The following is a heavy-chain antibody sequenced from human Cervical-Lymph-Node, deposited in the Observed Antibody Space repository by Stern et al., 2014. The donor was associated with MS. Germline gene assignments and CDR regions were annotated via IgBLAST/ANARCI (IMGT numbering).Heavy chain of an antibody. Sequence: QVQLVQSGSEVMKPGASVTVSCTTSGYTFTTYGLSWVRQVPGQGPEWMGWISTFSGKTDYARSLQDRVTMTTNTSTSTVYLEVRSLTAEDTAVYYCARVFGDFDYWGQGTLVTVSS. V-gene: IGHV1-18*01. CDR2: ISTFSGKT. D-gene: IGHD3-10*02. CDR1: GYTFTTYG. CDR3: ARVFGDFDY. J-gene: IGHJ4*02.